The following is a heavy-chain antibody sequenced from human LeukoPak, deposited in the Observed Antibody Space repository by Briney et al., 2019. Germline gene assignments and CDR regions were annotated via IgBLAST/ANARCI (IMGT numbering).Heavy chain of an antibody. Sequence: SQTLSLTCTVSGGSLSSYYWSWIWQPPGKGVEWIWYIYFSGSTNYNPSLKSRVTISADTSKNQFSLKLSSVTAADTAVYYCARARYYDYIWGSYREYYFDYWGQGTLVTVSS. J-gene: IGHJ4*02. CDR3: ARARYYDYIWGSYREYYFDY. D-gene: IGHD3-16*02. V-gene: IGHV4-59*01. CDR2: IYFSGST. CDR1: GGSLSSYY.